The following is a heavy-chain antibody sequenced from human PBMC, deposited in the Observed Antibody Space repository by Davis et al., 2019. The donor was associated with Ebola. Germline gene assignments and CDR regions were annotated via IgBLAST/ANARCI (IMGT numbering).Heavy chain of an antibody. CDR2: SIDSGST. D-gene: IGHD4-23*01. CDR1: GGSFSGYY. CDR3: ARLNYGGNSAPFDY. J-gene: IGHJ4*02. V-gene: IGHV4-34*12. Sequence: MPSETLSLTCAVYGGSFSGYYWSWIRQSPGKGVEWIGESIDSGSTNYNPSLRSRVTISVDRSKNQFSLKLSSVTAADTAVYYCARLNYGGNSAPFDYWGQGTLVTVSS.